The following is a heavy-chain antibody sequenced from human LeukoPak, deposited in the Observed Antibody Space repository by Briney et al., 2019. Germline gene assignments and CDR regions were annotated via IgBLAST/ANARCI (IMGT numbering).Heavy chain of an antibody. V-gene: IGHV4-39*01. D-gene: IGHD3-10*02. CDR2: IHYSGST. CDR1: GGSISSPTYY. Sequence: SQTLSLTCTVSGGSISSPTYYWAWLRQPPGQGLEWIRIIHYSGSTFYNPYLKSRVTISVDTSKNQFSLKLSSVTAADTAVYYCARLGGYYVPPGYWGQGTLVTVS. J-gene: IGHJ4*02. CDR3: ARLGGYYVPPGY.